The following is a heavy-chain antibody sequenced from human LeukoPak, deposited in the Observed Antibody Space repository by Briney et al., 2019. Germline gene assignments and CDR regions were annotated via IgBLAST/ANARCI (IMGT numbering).Heavy chain of an antibody. V-gene: IGHV5-51*01. CDR2: IYPGDSDT. Sequence: GESLKISCKGSGYSFTSYWIGWVRQMPGKGLEWMGIIYPGDSDTRYSPSFRGQVTISADKSISTAYLQWSSLKASDTAMYYCARAPDLDIVVVYDAFDIWGQGTMVTVSS. CDR3: ARAPDLDIVVVYDAFDI. CDR1: GYSFTSYW. D-gene: IGHD2-2*01. J-gene: IGHJ3*02.